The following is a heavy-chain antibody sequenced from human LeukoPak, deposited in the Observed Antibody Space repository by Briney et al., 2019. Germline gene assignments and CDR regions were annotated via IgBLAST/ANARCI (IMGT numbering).Heavy chain of an antibody. Sequence: GGSLRLSCAASGFTFSSYAMSWVRQAPGKGLEWVSAISGSGGSTYYADPVKGRFTISRDNSKNTLYLQMNSLRAEDTAVYYCAKNHGSGSYYPNWFDPWGQGTLVTVSS. J-gene: IGHJ5*02. CDR2: ISGSGGST. V-gene: IGHV3-23*01. CDR3: AKNHGSGSYYPNWFDP. D-gene: IGHD3-10*01. CDR1: GFTFSSYA.